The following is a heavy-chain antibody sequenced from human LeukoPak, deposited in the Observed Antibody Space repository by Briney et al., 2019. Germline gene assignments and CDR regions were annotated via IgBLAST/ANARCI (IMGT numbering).Heavy chain of an antibody. J-gene: IGHJ4*02. CDR1: GFTFSSYG. D-gene: IGHD2-15*01. V-gene: IGHV3-30*02. Sequence: AGSLRLSCAASGFTFSSYGMHWVRHAPGKGLEWVTFIRYDGGNKYYADSVKGRFTIYRDNSKNRLYVQMNSLSPEDTGVYYCAKDRHCSGGSCSTVLDYWGQGTLVTVSS. CDR3: AKDRHCSGGSCSTVLDY. CDR2: IRYDGGNK.